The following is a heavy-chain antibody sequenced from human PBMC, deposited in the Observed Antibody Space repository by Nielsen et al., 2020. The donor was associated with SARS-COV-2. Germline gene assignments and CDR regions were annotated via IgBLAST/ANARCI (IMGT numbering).Heavy chain of an antibody. Sequence: GGSLRLSCAASGFNFNNYGMHWVRQAPGKGLEWVAVISYEGSIKNYAESVKGRFTISRDSSQNTLYLQMNSLKVDDTAVYFCAKQGGVFHFRSSYYPAHWGQGTLVTVSS. D-gene: IGHD3-3*02. CDR1: GFNFNNYG. CDR3: AKQGGVFHFRSSYYPAH. CDR2: ISYEGSIK. V-gene: IGHV3-30*18. J-gene: IGHJ4*02.